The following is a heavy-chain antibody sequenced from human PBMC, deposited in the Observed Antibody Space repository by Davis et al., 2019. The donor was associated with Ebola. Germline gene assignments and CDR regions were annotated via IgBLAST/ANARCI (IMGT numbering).Heavy chain of an antibody. D-gene: IGHD5-18*01. V-gene: IGHV3-21*01. J-gene: IGHJ4*02. CDR1: GFTFSSYS. Sequence: GESLKISCAASGFTFSSYSMNWVRQAPGKGLEWVSSISSSISYIYYADSLKGRFTISRDNAKNSLYLQMNSLRAEDTAVYYCARDRSVRIGYGYDDFDYWGQGTLVTVSS. CDR3: ARDRSVRIGYGYDDFDY. CDR2: ISSSISYI.